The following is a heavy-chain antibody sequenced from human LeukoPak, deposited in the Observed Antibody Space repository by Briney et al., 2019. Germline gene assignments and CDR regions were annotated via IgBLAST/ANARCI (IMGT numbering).Heavy chain of an antibody. CDR1: GGSFSGYY. CDR2: INHSGST. Sequence: PSETLSLTCAVSGGSFSGYYWCWIRHPPGQGLEWVGEINHSGSTNYNPSLKSRVTISVDTSKNQFSLKLSSVTAADTAVYYCARHARPSPLSSWGNAGRGIDYWGQGTLVTVSS. V-gene: IGHV4-34*01. CDR3: ARHARPSPLSSWGNAGRGIDY. D-gene: IGHD6-13*01. J-gene: IGHJ4*02.